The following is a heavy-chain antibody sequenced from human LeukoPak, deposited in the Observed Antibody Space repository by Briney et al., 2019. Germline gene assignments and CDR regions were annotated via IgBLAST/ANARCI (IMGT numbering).Heavy chain of an antibody. V-gene: IGHV4-34*01. D-gene: IGHD6-13*01. J-gene: IGHJ4*02. CDR3: ARGPSASRIAATFYFDY. Sequence: SETLSLTCAVFGGSFSGYYWSWIRQPPGKGLEWIGEINHSGSTNCNPSLKSRVTISVDTSKNQFSLKLSSVTAADTAVYYCARGPSASRIAATFYFDYWGQGTLVTVSS. CDR1: GGSFSGYY. CDR2: INHSGST.